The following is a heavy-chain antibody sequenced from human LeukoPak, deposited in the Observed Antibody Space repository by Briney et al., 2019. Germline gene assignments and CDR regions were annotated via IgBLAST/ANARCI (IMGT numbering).Heavy chain of an antibody. CDR3: ARGQSGSYFPYDYYYMDV. J-gene: IGHJ6*03. Sequence: SETLSLTCTLSGGSLSSFYWSWLRQPPGKGLVGIGYIYYSGSTNYNPSLKSRVTISEDTSKNQFYPMLSSVTAANPAVYYCARGQSGSYFPYDYYYMDVWGKGTTVTVSS. D-gene: IGHD1-26*01. CDR2: IYYSGST. CDR1: GGSLSSFY. V-gene: IGHV4-59*12.